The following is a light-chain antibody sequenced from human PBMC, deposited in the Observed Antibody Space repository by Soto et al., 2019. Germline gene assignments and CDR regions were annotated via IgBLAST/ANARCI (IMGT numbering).Light chain of an antibody. CDR1: TGAVTSGHY. V-gene: IGLV7-46*01. CDR3: LLSYSGARV. CDR2: NTS. J-gene: IGLJ3*02. Sequence: QAVVTQEPSLTVSPGGTVTLTCGSSTGAVTSGHYPYWFQQKPGQAPRTLVYNTSDEHSWAPARFSGSLLGGKAALTLSGAQPEDEAEYYCLLSYSGARVFGGGTKVTVL.